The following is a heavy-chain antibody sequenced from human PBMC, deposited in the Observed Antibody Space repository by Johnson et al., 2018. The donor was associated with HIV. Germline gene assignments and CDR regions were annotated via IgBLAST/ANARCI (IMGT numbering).Heavy chain of an antibody. J-gene: IGHJ3*02. D-gene: IGHD2-8*01. V-gene: IGHV3-9*01. CDR1: GFTFDDYA. Sequence: VQLVESGGGLVQPGGSLRLSCAASGFTFDDYAMHWVRQAPGMGLEWVSGISWNSGNIDYADSVKGRFTISRDNAKNSLYLQMNSLRAEDTALYYCAKDIWQYMYGAFDIWGQGTMVTVSS. CDR3: AKDIWQYMYGAFDI. CDR2: ISWNSGNI.